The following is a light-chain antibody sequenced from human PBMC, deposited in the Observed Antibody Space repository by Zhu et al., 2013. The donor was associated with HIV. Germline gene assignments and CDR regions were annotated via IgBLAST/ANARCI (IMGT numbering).Light chain of an antibody. J-gene: IGKJ1*01. CDR3: HQYFSSPWT. V-gene: IGKV3-15*01. CDR2: GAS. Sequence: EIVMTQSPDTLSVSPGERATLSCRASQSVSYNLAWYQQKLGQAPRLLIYGASTRATGIPARFSGSGSATEFTLTISSLQSEDFAVYYCHQYFSSPWTFGPGAKVGNQT. CDR1: QSVSYN.